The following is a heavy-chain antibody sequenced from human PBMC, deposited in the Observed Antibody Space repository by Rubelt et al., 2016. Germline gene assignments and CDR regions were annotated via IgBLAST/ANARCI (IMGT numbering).Heavy chain of an antibody. Sequence: GGGLVQPGGSLRLSCTASGFTFTSYSMNWVRQAPGKGLEWVSFITASTTTIYYADSVKGRFTISRDNAKNSLYLALYSLKAEDTALYYCTRLAYYGSGSRGVDGMDVWGQGTTVTVSS. V-gene: IGHV3-48*04. D-gene: IGHD3-10*01. CDR2: ITASTTTI. J-gene: IGHJ6*02. CDR3: TRLAYYGSGSRGVDGMDV. CDR1: GFTFTSYS.